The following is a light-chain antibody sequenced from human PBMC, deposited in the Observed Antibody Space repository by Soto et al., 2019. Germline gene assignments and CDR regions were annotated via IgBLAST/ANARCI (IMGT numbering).Light chain of an antibody. Sequence: QSVLTQPPSVSGAPGQRVTISCTGSSSNIGAGSDVHWYQQLPGTAPKLLIYSNTNRPSGVPDRFSGSKSGTSASLAITGLQAGEEADYYCQSYDSILTGSVFGGGTKLTVL. V-gene: IGLV1-40*01. CDR3: QSYDSILTGSV. J-gene: IGLJ3*02. CDR1: SSNIGAGSD. CDR2: SNT.